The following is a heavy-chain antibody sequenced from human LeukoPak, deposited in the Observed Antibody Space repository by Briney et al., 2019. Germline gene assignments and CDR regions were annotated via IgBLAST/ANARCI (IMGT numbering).Heavy chain of an antibody. D-gene: IGHD6-19*01. V-gene: IGHV3-48*04. CDR3: ARRSYSSGWYDY. CDR2: ISSSGSTI. CDR1: RFTFNSYW. J-gene: IGHJ4*02. Sequence: GGSLRLSCAASRFTFNSYWMHWVRQAPGKGLEWVSYISSSGSTIYYADSVKGRFTISRDNAKNSLYLQMNSLRAEDTAVYYCARRSYSSGWYDYWGQGTLVTVSS.